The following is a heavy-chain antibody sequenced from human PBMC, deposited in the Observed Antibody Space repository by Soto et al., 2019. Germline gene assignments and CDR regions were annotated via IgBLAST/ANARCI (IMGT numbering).Heavy chain of an antibody. J-gene: IGHJ5*02. Sequence: GESLKISCAASGFTFSDYALNWVRQAPGRGLEWLAVVSYDGSNQYYADSVKGRFTISRDNSRNTLYLQMNSLRAEDTAVYYCASPEGSYSSAWFIFAHWGRGTQVTVS. V-gene: IGHV3-30*04. CDR2: VSYDGSNQ. CDR1: GFTFSDYA. CDR3: ASPEGSYSSAWFIFAH. D-gene: IGHD6-13*01.